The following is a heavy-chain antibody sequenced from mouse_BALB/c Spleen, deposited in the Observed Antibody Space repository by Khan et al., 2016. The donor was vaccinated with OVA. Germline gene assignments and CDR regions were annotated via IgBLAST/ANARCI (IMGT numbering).Heavy chain of an antibody. CDR1: GYSITSDYA. J-gene: IGHJ2*01. Sequence: EVQLQESGPGLVKPSQSLSLTCTVTGYSITSDYAWNWIRQFPGNKLEWMAYITYSGSTGNNPSLKGRISITRETSKNQFFLQLNSVTTEDTATYYCARDYGSSYLFCDYWGQGTTLTVSS. D-gene: IGHD1-1*01. V-gene: IGHV3-2*02. CDR3: ARDYGSSYLFCDY. CDR2: ITYSGST.